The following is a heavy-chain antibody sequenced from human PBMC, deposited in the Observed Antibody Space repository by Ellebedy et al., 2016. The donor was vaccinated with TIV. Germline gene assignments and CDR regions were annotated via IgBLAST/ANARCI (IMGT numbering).Heavy chain of an antibody. D-gene: IGHD3-10*01. Sequence: SETLSLXXAVEGGALSGYFWSWIRQSPGKGLEWIGEINHSGSTNYNPSLKSRVTMSVDTTKKHISLRLSSVTAADTAVYYCARVGDYYGSGSLDYWGRGTLVAVSS. CDR2: INHSGST. CDR3: ARVGDYYGSGSLDY. V-gene: IGHV4-34*01. CDR1: GGALSGYF. J-gene: IGHJ4*02.